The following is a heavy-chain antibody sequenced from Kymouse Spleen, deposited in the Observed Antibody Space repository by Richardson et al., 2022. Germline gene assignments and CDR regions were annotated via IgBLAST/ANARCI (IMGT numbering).Heavy chain of an antibody. CDR2: ISGSGGST. CDR3: AKARIAVADYYYYGMDV. CDR1: GFTFSSYA. V-gene: IGHV3-23*04. J-gene: IGHJ6*02. D-gene: IGHD6-19*01. Sequence: EVQLVESGGGLVQPGGSLRLSCAASGFTFSSYAMSWVRQAPGKGLEWVSAISGSGGSTYYADSVKGRFTISRDNSKNTLYLQMNSLRAEDTAVYYCAKARIAVADYYYYGMDVWGQGTTVTVSS.